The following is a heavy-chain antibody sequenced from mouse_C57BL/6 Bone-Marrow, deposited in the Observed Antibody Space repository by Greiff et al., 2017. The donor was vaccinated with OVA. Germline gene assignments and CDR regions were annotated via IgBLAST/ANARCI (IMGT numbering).Heavy chain of an antibody. J-gene: IGHJ4*01. V-gene: IGHV1-52*01. CDR3: ARNHLYSAMDY. CDR1: GYTFTSYW. Sequence: VQLQQPGAELVRPGSSVQLSCKASGYTFTSYWLHWVKQRPIQGLEWIGNIDPSDSETHYNQKFKDKATLTVDKSSSTAYMQLSSLTSADSAVYYCARNHLYSAMDYWGQGTSVTVSS. CDR2: IDPSDSET.